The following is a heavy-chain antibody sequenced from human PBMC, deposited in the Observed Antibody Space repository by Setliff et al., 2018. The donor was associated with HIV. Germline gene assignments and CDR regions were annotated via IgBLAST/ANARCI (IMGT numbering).Heavy chain of an antibody. CDR3: ARGRGRAPLSYYFDS. CDR2: VSYSGSV. J-gene: IGHJ4*02. Sequence: KPSETLSLTCTVPPGSISVYYWTWVRQPPGRGLEWVGYVSYSGSVSYNPSLNSRVTMSIDASRDQFSLKLNSVTVADTAIYYCARGRGRAPLSYYFDSWGQGRLVTVSS. CDR1: PGSISVYY. D-gene: IGHD2-15*01. V-gene: IGHV4-59*01.